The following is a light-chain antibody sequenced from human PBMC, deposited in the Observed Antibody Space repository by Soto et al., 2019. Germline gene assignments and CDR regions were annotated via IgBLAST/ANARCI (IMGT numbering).Light chain of an antibody. Sequence: EIVLTQSPGTLSFSPGERATLSFSASQSVFNNHIGWYQQKPGQAPRRLTFGASFRATGIPDRFSGSGSGTDFTLTISRLEPEDFAVYYCQQYGSSPTTFGQGTKVDIK. CDR2: GAS. J-gene: IGKJ1*01. CDR3: QQYGSSPTT. V-gene: IGKV3-20*01. CDR1: QSVFNNH.